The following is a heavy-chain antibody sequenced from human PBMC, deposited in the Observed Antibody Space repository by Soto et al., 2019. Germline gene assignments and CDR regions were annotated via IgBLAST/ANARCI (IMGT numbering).Heavy chain of an antibody. Sequence: QVQLVQSGAEVKKPGSSVKVSCKASGGTFSSYAISWVRQAPGQGLEWMGGIIPIFGTANYAQKFQGRVTITADESTSTGYMELSSRRSEDTAVCGCARGGAVVVVPAATRYYGMDVWGQGTTVTVSS. D-gene: IGHD2-2*01. CDR3: ARGGAVVVVPAATRYYGMDV. CDR1: GGTFSSYA. J-gene: IGHJ6*02. V-gene: IGHV1-69*01. CDR2: IIPIFGTA.